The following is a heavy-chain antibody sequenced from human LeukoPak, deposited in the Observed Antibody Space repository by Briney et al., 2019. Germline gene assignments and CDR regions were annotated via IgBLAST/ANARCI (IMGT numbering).Heavy chain of an antibody. CDR3: ASDVGLGSSSSMGIFDY. J-gene: IGHJ4*02. D-gene: IGHD6-6*01. CDR1: GFTFSDYY. V-gene: IGHV3-21*01. CDR2: ISSSSSYI. Sequence: GGSLRLSCAASGFTFSDYYMNWVRQAPGKGLEWVSSISSSSSYIYYADSVKGRFTISRDNAKNSLYLQMNSLRAEDTAVYYCASDVGLGSSSSMGIFDYWGQGTLVTVSS.